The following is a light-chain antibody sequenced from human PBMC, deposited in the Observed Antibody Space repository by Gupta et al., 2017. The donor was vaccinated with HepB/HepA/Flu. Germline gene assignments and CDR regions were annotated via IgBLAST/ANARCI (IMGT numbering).Light chain of an antibody. Sequence: EILMTQSPATLSVSPGERATLSCRASQSVSRKLAWYQQKPGQPPRLLMYDSSTRVTGIPARFSGSGSGTEFTLTISSLQSEDFAVYYWQQDNNLVTFGGWTKVEIK. CDR2: DSS. CDR3: QQDNNLVT. J-gene: IGKJ4*01. CDR1: QSVSRK. V-gene: IGKV3-15*01.